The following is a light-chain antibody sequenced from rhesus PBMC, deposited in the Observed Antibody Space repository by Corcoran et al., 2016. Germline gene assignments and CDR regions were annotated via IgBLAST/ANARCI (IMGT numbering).Light chain of an antibody. V-gene: IGKV3-24*04. Sequence: EIVMTQSPATLSLSPGERATLPCRASQSVGYSLAWYKQKPGQVPRLLIYGVSSRATGIPDRFSGSGSGTDFTLTINSLEPEDVAVYYCLQLSNWPTFGGGTKVEIK. CDR3: LQLSNWPT. J-gene: IGKJ4*01. CDR1: QSVGYS. CDR2: GVS.